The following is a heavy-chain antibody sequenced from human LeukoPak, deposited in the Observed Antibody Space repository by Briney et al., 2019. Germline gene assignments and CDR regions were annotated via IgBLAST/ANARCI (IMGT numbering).Heavy chain of an antibody. Sequence: SVKVSCKASRGTFSSYAISWVRQAPGQGLEWVGGIIPIFGTANYAQKFQGRVTITADESTSTAYMELSSLRSEDTAVYYCARARYYDFWSGYYDYWGQGTLVTVSP. CDR1: RGTFSSYA. CDR2: IIPIFGTA. D-gene: IGHD3-3*01. J-gene: IGHJ4*02. CDR3: ARARYYDFWSGYYDY. V-gene: IGHV1-69*13.